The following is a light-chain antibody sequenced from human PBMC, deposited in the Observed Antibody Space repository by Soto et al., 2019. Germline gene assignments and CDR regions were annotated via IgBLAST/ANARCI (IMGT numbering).Light chain of an antibody. CDR2: GAT. V-gene: IGKV3-20*01. Sequence: IVLTQSACTLSWSPGEKATLSCRASQTVSASYLAWYKQKPGQAPRLLIYGATNRIIGIPDRFSGSVSGKDFTLTISRLEPEDFAVYYCQLYGRSFGQGTRLEIK. CDR3: QLYGRS. CDR1: QTVSASY. J-gene: IGKJ5*01.